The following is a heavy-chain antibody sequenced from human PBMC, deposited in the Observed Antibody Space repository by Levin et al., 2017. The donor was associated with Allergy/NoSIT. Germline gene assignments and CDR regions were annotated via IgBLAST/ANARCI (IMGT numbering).Heavy chain of an antibody. Sequence: SETLSLTCTVSGGSVSSGAYYWSWIRQHPGKGLEWIGCIYYSGSTYYNPSLKSRVIISVETSKNQFSLKVSSVTAADTAVYYCARGGPGAYCSGGGCYPSLDYWGQGTLVTVSS. CDR1: GGSVSSGAYY. CDR2: IYYSGST. J-gene: IGHJ4*02. CDR3: ARGGPGAYCSGGGCYPSLDY. D-gene: IGHD2-15*01. V-gene: IGHV4-31*03.